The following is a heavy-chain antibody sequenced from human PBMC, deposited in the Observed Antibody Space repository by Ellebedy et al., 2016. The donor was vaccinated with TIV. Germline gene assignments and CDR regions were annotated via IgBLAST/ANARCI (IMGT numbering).Heavy chain of an antibody. CDR3: AREPYNSGPGPFDY. J-gene: IGHJ4*02. CDR1: GFTFSSYG. V-gene: IGHV3-30*03. Sequence: GESLKISXAASGFTFSSYGMHWVRQAPGKGLEWVVVISYDGSNKYYADSVKGRFTISRDNSKNTLYLQMNSLRAEDTAVYYCAREPYNSGPGPFDYWGQGTLVTVSS. CDR2: ISYDGSNK. D-gene: IGHD6-19*01.